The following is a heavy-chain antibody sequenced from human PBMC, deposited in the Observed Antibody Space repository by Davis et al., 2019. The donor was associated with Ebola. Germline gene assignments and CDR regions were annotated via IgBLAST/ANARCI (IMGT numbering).Heavy chain of an antibody. D-gene: IGHD4-17*01. V-gene: IGHV4-39*01. CDR3: ARLFLHGDYGFDY. CDR1: GGSISSSSYY. Sequence: MPSETLSLTCTVSGGSISSSSYYWGWIRQPPGKGLEWIGYIYYSGSTYYNPSLKSRVTISVDTSKNQFSLKLSSVTAADTAVYYCARLFLHGDYGFDYWGQGTLVTVSS. J-gene: IGHJ4*02. CDR2: IYYSGST.